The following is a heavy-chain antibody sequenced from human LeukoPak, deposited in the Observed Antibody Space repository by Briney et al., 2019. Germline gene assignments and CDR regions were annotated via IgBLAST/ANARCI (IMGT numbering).Heavy chain of an antibody. CDR3: ARRAGGYSHPYDY. Sequence: PGGSLRLSCAASGFTFSSYSMNWVRQAPGKGLEWVSSISSSSSYIYYADSVKGRFTISRDNSKNTLYLQMNSPRAEDTAVYYCARRAGGYSHPYDYWGQGTLVTVSS. J-gene: IGHJ4*02. D-gene: IGHD4-23*01. V-gene: IGHV3-21*04. CDR1: GFTFSSYS. CDR2: ISSSSSYI.